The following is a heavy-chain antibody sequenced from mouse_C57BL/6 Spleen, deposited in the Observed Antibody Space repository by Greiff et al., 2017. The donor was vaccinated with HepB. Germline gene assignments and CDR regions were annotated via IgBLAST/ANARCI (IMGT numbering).Heavy chain of an antibody. V-gene: IGHV14-1*01. CDR1: GFNIKDYY. CDR2: IDPEDGDT. Sequence: VQLKQSGAELVRPGASVKLSCTASGFNIKDYYMHWVKQRPEQGLEWIGRIDPEDGDTEYAPKFQGKATMTADTSSNTAYLQLSSLTSEDTAVYYCTTSYGLYYAMDYWGQGTSVTVSS. CDR3: TTSYGLYYAMDY. J-gene: IGHJ4*01. D-gene: IGHD1-1*02.